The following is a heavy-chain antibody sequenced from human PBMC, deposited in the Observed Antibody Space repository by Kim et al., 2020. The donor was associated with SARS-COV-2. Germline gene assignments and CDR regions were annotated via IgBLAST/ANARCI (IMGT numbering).Heavy chain of an antibody. J-gene: IGHJ3*01. V-gene: IGHV3-30*18. CDR2: ISYDGSIK. CDR1: GFTFNNYA. CDR3: AKSSAFFCFGAGLNAFD. D-gene: IGHD3-10*01. Sequence: GGSLRLSCGASGFTFNNYAMHWVRQAPGKGLEWVAVISYDGSIKYYADSVKGQFTVSRDSSHNTLYLQMRSLRPEDTSLYYCAKSSAFFCFGAGLNAFD.